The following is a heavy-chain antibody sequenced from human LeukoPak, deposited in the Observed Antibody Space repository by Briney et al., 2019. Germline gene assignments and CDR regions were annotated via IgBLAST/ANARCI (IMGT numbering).Heavy chain of an antibody. D-gene: IGHD2-2*01. CDR1: GFAFDDHG. J-gene: IGHJ4*02. V-gene: IGHV3-20*04. Sequence: GGSLRLYCTTSGFAFDDHGMSWVRQVPGKGLEWVSGINWNGGSTGYADPLRGRFTISRDNAKNSLYLQMDSLRAEDTALYYCARAPITSPFYFDYWGQGTLVTVSS. CDR3: ARAPITSPFYFDY. CDR2: INWNGGST.